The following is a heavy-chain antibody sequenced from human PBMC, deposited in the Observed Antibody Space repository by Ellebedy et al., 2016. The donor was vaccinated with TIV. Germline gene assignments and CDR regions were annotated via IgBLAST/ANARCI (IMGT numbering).Heavy chain of an antibody. D-gene: IGHD3-10*01. J-gene: IGHJ3*01. V-gene: IGHV1-46*03. CDR2: INPSGDST. CDR1: GYTFTNYY. Sequence: ASVKVSCKASGYTFTNYYIHWVRQAPGQGLEWMGIINPSGDSTSYAQKFQDRVLMTSDTSTSTVYMELSSLRSDDTAVYYWATSKRGFDVWGQGTMVTVSS. CDR3: ATSKRGFDV.